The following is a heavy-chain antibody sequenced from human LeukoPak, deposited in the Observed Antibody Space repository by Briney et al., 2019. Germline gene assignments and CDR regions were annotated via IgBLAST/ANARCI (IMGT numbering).Heavy chain of an antibody. D-gene: IGHD3-10*01. CDR3: AANMVRGVIMSGIGY. CDR1: GGSISSSTYY. V-gene: IGHV4-39*07. CDR2: IYYSGTT. Sequence: SETLSLTCTVSGGSISSSTYYWGWIRQPPGEGLEWIGSIYYSGTTYYNPSLKNRVTISVDTSNNQFSLKLSSVTAADTALYYCAANMVRGVIMSGIGYWGQGTLVTVSS. J-gene: IGHJ4*02.